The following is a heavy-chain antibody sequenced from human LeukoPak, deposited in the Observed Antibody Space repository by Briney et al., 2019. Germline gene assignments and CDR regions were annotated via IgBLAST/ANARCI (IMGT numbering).Heavy chain of an antibody. CDR3: AREELGARRSIVSSDY. CDR2: ISAYNGNT. D-gene: IGHD1-26*01. V-gene: IGHV1-18*01. Sequence: GASVKVSCKASGYTFTSYGISWVRQAPGQGLEWMGWISAYNGNTNYAQKLQGRVTMTTDTSTSTAYMELRSLRSDDTAVYYCAREELGARRSIVSSDYWGQGTLVTVSS. CDR1: GYTFTSYG. J-gene: IGHJ4*02.